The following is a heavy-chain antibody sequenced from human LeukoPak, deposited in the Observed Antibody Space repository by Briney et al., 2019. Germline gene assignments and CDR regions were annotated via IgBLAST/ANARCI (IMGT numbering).Heavy chain of an antibody. D-gene: IGHD2-8*01. CDR2: INYSGST. V-gene: IGHV4-59*12. CDR1: GGSISSYL. CDR3: ARGRSMAFDI. J-gene: IGHJ3*02. Sequence: PSETPSLTCTVSGGSISSYLWSWIRQPSGKGLEWIGYINYSGSTNYNPPLKSRVTISVDTSKKQFSLRLSSVTAADTAVYYCARGRSMAFDIWGQGTMVIVSS.